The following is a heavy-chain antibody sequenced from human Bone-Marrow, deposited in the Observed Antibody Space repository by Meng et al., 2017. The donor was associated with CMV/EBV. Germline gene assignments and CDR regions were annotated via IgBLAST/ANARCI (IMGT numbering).Heavy chain of an antibody. CDR2: IRYDGSNK. V-gene: IGHV3-30*02. D-gene: IGHD3-10*01. CDR1: GFTFSSYG. Sequence: GESLKISCAASGFTFSSYGMHWVRQAPGKGLEWVAFIRYDGSNKYYADSVKGRFTISRDNSKNTLYLQMNSLRAEDTAVYYCATPPGLGYWGQGTLVTVSS. CDR3: ATPPGLGY. J-gene: IGHJ4*02.